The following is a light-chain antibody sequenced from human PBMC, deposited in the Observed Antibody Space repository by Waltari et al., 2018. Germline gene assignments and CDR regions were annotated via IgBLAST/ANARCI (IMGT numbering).Light chain of an antibody. Sequence: DIQMTQSPSTLSAFVGDRVTITCRASQSISTWLAWYQQKPGKAPTLLIYKASTLDSGVPSRFSGSGSEAEFALTISSLRPDDFGTYYCQQYDGNSRPFGEGTRVEL. CDR2: KAS. J-gene: IGKJ1*01. V-gene: IGKV1-5*03. CDR3: QQYDGNSRP. CDR1: QSISTW.